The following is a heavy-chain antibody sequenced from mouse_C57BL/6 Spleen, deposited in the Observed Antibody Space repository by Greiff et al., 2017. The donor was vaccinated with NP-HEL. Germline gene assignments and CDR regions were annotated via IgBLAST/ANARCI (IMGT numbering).Heavy chain of an antibody. D-gene: IGHD1-1*01. CDR2: ISYDGSN. CDR3: APNNYDGSSYPSWYFDV. Sequence: EVQLQESGPGLVKPSQSLSLTCSVTGYSITSGYYWNWIRQFPGNKLEWMGYISYDGSNNYNPSLKNRISITRDISKNQFFLKLNSVTTEDTATYYCAPNNYDGSSYPSWYFDVWGTGTTVTVSS. CDR1: GYSITSGYY. J-gene: IGHJ1*03. V-gene: IGHV3-6*01.